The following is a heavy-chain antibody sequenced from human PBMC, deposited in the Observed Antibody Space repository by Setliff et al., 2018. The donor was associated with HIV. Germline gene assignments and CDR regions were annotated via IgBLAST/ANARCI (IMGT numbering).Heavy chain of an antibody. Sequence: GASVKVSCKPSGYTFTTYGLSWVRQAPGQGLEWMGRISTYSDETSYAQNLQGRVTMTTDTSTSTAYMELRSLRSDDTAVYYCARAAVVPAARPYYYYYGMDVWGQGTTVTVSS. V-gene: IGHV1-18*01. D-gene: IGHD2-2*02. J-gene: IGHJ6*02. CDR3: ARAAVVPAARPYYYYYGMDV. CDR2: ISTYSDET. CDR1: GYTFTTYG.